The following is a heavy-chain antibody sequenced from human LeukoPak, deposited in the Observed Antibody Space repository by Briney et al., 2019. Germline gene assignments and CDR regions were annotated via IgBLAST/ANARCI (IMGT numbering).Heavy chain of an antibody. CDR2: IRYDGSNK. D-gene: IGHD1-26*01. V-gene: IGHV3-30*02. CDR3: AKVIGYSGSYRGDY. Sequence: GGSLRLSCAASGFTFSNYGMHWVRQAPGKGLEWVAFIRYDGSNKYYAGSVKGRFTISRDNSKDTLYLQMNSLIAEDTAVYYCAKVIGYSGSYRGDYWGQGTLVTVSS. J-gene: IGHJ4*02. CDR1: GFTFSNYG.